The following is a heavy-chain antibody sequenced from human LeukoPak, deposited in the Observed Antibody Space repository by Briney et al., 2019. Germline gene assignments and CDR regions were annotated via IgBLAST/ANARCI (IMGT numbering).Heavy chain of an antibody. Sequence: PSGTLSLTCTVSRYSISSGSYWGWIRQSPGKGLEWIGSIYHSGSTYYKPSLKSRVTISVDTSKNQFSLKMRSVTAADTAVYYCVRVNHCSGTSCWNWFDPWGQGTLVTVSS. D-gene: IGHD2-2*01. J-gene: IGHJ5*02. V-gene: IGHV4-38-2*02. CDR3: VRVNHCSGTSCWNWFDP. CDR1: RYSISSGSY. CDR2: IYHSGST.